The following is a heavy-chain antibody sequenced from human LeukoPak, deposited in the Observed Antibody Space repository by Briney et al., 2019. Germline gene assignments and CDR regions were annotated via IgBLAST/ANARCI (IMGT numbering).Heavy chain of an antibody. D-gene: IGHD1-26*01. CDR3: TRRVGAYAFDY. CDR2: IRSKANSYAT. Sequence: AGGSLKLSCAASGLTFSGSAMHWVRQASGKGLEWVGRIRSKANSYATAYAASVKGRFTISRDDSKNTAYLQMNSLKTEDTAVYYCTRRVGAYAFDYWGQGTLVTVSS. CDR1: GLTFSGSA. V-gene: IGHV3-73*01. J-gene: IGHJ4*02.